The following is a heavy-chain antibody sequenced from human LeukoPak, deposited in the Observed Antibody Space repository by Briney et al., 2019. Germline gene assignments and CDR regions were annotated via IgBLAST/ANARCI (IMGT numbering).Heavy chain of an antibody. CDR2: IYYSGST. V-gene: IGHV4-31*03. J-gene: IGHJ4*02. CDR1: GGSISSGGYY. CDR3: ARAPYDSSGYYYFDF. Sequence: PSQTLSLTCTVSGGSISSGGYYWSWIRQHPGKGLEWIGYIYYSGSTYYNSPLKSRVTISVDTSKNQFSLKLSSVTAADTAVYYCARAPYDSSGYYYFDFWGQGTLVTVSS. D-gene: IGHD3-22*01.